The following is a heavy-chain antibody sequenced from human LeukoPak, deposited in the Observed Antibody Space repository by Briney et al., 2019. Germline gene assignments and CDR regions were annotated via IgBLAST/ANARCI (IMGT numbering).Heavy chain of an antibody. J-gene: IGHJ5*02. V-gene: IGHV3-23*01. D-gene: IGHD6-6*01. CDR3: AKDLDSSSSGNWFDH. CDR2: ISGSGGST. Sequence: PGGSLRLSCAASGFTFSNYAMSWVRQAPGKGLEWVSVISGSGGSTYYADSVKGRFTISRDNSNNTLYLQMNSLRAEDTAVYYCAKDLDSSSSGNWFDHWGQGTLVTVSS. CDR1: GFTFSNYA.